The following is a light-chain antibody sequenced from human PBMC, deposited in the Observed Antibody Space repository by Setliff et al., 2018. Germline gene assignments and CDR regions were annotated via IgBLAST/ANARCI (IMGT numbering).Light chain of an antibody. V-gene: IGLV2-14*01. CDR3: TSYTISSTEV. Sequence: QSALTQPASVSGSPGQSITISCTGTRSDVGGYNYVSWYQQHPGKVPKLMIYEVSNRPSGVSNRFSGSKSGYTASLTISRLQTEDEADYYCTSYTISSTEVFGTGTKVTVL. CDR1: RSDVGGYNY. CDR2: EVS. J-gene: IGLJ1*01.